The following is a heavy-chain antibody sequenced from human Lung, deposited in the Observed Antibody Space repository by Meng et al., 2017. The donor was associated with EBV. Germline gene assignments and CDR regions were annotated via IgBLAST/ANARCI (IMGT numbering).Heavy chain of an antibody. V-gene: IGHV3-73*02. Sequence: ECGGGLAPAGGSLRLSCGGPGFILGDSYMPWVRQASGKGLEWVGRGRTKHNKYSTDYGASVKGRFSISRDDSRNTVYLQMNSLKTEDTAVYFCWGDLNYGSYWGQGTLVTVSS. D-gene: IGHD3-10*01. J-gene: IGHJ4*02. CDR2: GRTKHNKYST. CDR1: GFILGDSY. CDR3: WGDLNYGSY.